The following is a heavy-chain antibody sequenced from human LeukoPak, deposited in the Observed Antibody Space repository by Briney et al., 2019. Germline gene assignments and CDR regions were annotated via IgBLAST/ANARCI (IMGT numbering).Heavy chain of an antibody. CDR2: MNPNSGNT. CDR1: GYTFTGYY. V-gene: IGHV1-8*02. D-gene: IGHD6-6*01. CDR3: ARVKAARRGVTATRLNWFDP. J-gene: IGHJ5*02. Sequence: GASVKVSCKASGYTFTGYYMHWVRQAPGQGLEWMGWMNPNSGNTGYAQKFQGRVTMTRNTSISTAYMELSSLRSEDTAVYYCARVKAARRGVTATRLNWFDPWGQGTLVTVSS.